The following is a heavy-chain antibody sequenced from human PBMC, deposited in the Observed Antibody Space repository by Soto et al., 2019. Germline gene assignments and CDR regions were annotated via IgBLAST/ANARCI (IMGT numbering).Heavy chain of an antibody. D-gene: IGHD3-3*02. CDR3: AGERLAERSWFDP. J-gene: IGHJ5*02. CDR1: GGSFSGYY. Sequence: QVQLQQWGAGLLKPSETLSLTCAVYGGSFSGYYWSWIRQPPGKGLEWIGEINHSGSTNYNPSLKSRVTISGDSSKNQFSPRLSSVTAADTAVYYCAGERLAERSWFDPRGQGTLVTVAS. CDR2: INHSGST. V-gene: IGHV4-34*01.